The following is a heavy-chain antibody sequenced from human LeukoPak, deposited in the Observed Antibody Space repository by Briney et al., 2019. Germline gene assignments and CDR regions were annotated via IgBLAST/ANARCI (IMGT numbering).Heavy chain of an antibody. D-gene: IGHD2-2*02. V-gene: IGHV3-74*01. CDR2: ISSDGSST. J-gene: IGHJ4*02. Sequence: GGSLRLSCAASGFTFSTYWMHRVRQAPGKGLVWVSRISSDGSSTNYADSVKGRFTISRDNAKNTLYLQMNSLRAEDTAMYYCEGRYCSSTSCSTNWGQGTLVTVSS. CDR1: GFTFSTYW. CDR3: EGRYCSSTSCSTN.